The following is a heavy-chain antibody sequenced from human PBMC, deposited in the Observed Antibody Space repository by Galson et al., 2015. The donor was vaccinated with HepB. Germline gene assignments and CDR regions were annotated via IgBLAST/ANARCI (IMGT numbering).Heavy chain of an antibody. D-gene: IGHD6-19*01. CDR3: ARALGAGQPFY. J-gene: IGHJ4*02. CDR1: GFSFSSYW. Sequence: SLRLSCATSGFSFSSYWMHWVRQAPGKGLVWVSRINSDGSSTSYADSVKGRFTVSRDNANNTLYLQMNSLRAEDTAVYYCARALGAGQPFYWGQGTLVTVSS. V-gene: IGHV3-74*01. CDR2: INSDGSST.